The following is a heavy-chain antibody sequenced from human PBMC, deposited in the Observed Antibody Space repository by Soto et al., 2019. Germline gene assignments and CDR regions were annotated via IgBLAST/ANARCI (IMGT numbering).Heavy chain of an antibody. Sequence: EVQLVESGGGLVKPGGSLRLSCAASGVTFSNAWMNWVRQAPGKGLEWVGRIKSKTDGGTTDYAAPVKGRITISRDDSKNTLYLKMNSLETEDTAVYYCAADRCLNGVCYLGWWWAKGTLVTVSS. V-gene: IGHV3-15*07. J-gene: IGHJ4*02. D-gene: IGHD2-8*01. CDR3: AADRCLNGVCYLGWW. CDR2: IKSKTDGGTT. CDR1: GVTFSNAW.